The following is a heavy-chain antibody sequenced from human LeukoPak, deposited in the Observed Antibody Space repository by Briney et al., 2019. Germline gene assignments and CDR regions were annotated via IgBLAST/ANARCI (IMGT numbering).Heavy chain of an antibody. D-gene: IGHD3-3*01. CDR1: GFTFRNSW. J-gene: IGHJ3*02. CDR3: ARDMAFGALDI. CDR2: IQPEGSEK. Sequence: PGGSLRLSCAASGFTFRNSWMTWVRQAPGKGLEWVANIQPEGSEKYFVGSVEGRFSISRGNAQNSLYLQMNSLRADDTAVYYCARDMAFGALDIWGQGTMVTVSS. V-gene: IGHV3-7*04.